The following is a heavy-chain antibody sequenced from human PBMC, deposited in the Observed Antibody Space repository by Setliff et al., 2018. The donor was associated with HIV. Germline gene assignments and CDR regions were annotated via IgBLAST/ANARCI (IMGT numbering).Heavy chain of an antibody. CDR3: ARRAVQDGSVTSSNWFES. CDR2: IYDVGVT. D-gene: IGHD2-2*01. V-gene: IGHV4-4*08. Sequence: SETLSLTCTVSGGSLRTFHWTWLRQAPGKGLEWLGHIYDVGVTNYNPSLKNRVTISLDASQTRCSLTLASVTATDTAVYYCARRAVQDGSVTSSNWFESWGQGTLVTVSS. CDR1: GGSLRTFH. J-gene: IGHJ5*01.